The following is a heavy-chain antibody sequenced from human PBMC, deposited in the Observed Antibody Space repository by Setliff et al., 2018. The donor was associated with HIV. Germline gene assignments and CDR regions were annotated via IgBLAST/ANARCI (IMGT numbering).Heavy chain of an antibody. Sequence: ASVKVSCKASGYTFTSYYMHWVRQAPGQGLEWMGIINPSGGSTNYAQKFQGRVTITADGSTSTAYMELSSLRFEDTATYYCARDQATGYEKVWFSWIDPWGQGTLVTVSS. V-gene: IGHV1-46*01. CDR3: ARDQATGYEKVWFSWIDP. CDR1: GYTFTSYY. J-gene: IGHJ5*02. CDR2: INPSGGST. D-gene: IGHD5-12*01.